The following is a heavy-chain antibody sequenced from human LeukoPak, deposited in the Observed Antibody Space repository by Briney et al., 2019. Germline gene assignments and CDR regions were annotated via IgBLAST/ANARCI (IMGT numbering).Heavy chain of an antibody. CDR2: INPNSGGT. J-gene: IGHJ4*02. Sequence: ASVKVSCKASGYTFTGYYMHWVRQAPGQGLEWMGRINPNSGGTNYAQKFQGRVTMTRDTSISTAYMELSRLRSDDTAVYYCARVRYSYSTNDYWGQGTLATVSS. CDR3: ARVRYSYSTNDY. V-gene: IGHV1-2*06. D-gene: IGHD6-13*01. CDR1: GYTFTGYY.